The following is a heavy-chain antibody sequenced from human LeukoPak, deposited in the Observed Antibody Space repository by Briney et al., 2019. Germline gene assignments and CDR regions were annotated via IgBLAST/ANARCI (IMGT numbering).Heavy chain of an antibody. D-gene: IGHD6-19*01. V-gene: IGHV1-2*02. Sequence: ASVKVSCKASGYTFTGYYMHWVRQAPGQGLEWMGWINPNSGGTNYAQKFQGRVTMTRDTSISTAYMELSGLRSDDTAVYYCARAGGSGWYRIVVYWGQGTLVTVSS. CDR1: GYTFTGYY. CDR3: ARAGGSGWYRIVVY. CDR2: INPNSGGT. J-gene: IGHJ4*02.